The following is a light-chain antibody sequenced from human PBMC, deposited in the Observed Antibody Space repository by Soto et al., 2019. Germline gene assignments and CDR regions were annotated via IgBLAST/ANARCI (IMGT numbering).Light chain of an antibody. Sequence: QSALTQPASGSESPGQSITISCTGSSSDVGGFNYVSWYQQHPGKAPKLLIYGVSNRPSGVSDRFSASKSGNTASLTISGLQAEDEADYYCSSYTIRSTFYVFGTGSKVTV. CDR2: GVS. J-gene: IGLJ1*01. CDR3: SSYTIRSTFYV. V-gene: IGLV2-14*01. CDR1: SSDVGGFNY.